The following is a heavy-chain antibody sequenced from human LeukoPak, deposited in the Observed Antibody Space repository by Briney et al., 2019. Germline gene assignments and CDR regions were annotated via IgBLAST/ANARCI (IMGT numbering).Heavy chain of an antibody. J-gene: IGHJ3*02. CDR1: GFTFSSYA. CDR3: RYTVTTEGGAFDI. D-gene: IGHD4-17*01. V-gene: IGHV3-23*01. CDR2: ISGSGGST. Sequence: PGGSLRLSCAASGFTFSSYAMSWVRQAPGKGLEWVSAISGSGGSTYYADSVKGRFTISRDNSKNTLYLQMNSLRAEDTAVYYCRYTVTTEGGAFDIWGQGTMVTVSS.